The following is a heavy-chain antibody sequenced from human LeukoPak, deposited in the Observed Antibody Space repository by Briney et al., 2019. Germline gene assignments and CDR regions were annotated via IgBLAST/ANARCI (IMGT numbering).Heavy chain of an antibody. CDR3: ARGPWMVATITAFDY. Sequence: PGGSQRLSCAASGFTFSTYGMHWVRQAPGKGLEWVALIWNDGSKNLHADSVEGRFIISRDNSRDTVYSQMNSLRADDTAMYYCARGPWMVATITAFDYWGQGTPVTVSS. CDR1: GFTFSTYG. V-gene: IGHV3-33*01. J-gene: IGHJ4*02. D-gene: IGHD5-12*01. CDR2: IWNDGSKN.